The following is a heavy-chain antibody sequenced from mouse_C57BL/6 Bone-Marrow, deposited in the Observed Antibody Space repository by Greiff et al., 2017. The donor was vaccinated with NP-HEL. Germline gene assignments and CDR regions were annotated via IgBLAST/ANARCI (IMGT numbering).Heavy chain of an antibody. J-gene: IGHJ3*01. CDR2: IYPRSGNT. V-gene: IGHV1-81*01. CDR1: GYTFTSYG. CDR3: ERRGPKTGGGEAFAY. D-gene: IGHD2-13*01. Sequence: VQLQQSGAELARPGASVKLSCKASGYTFTSYGISWVKQRTGQGLEWIGEIYPRSGNTYYNEKFKGKATLTADKSSSPASLELRSLTSEDSAVYLCERRGPKTGGGEAFAYWGQGTLVTVSA.